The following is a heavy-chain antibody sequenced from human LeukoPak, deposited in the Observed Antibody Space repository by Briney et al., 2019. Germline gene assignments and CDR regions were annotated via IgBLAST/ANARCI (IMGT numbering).Heavy chain of an antibody. V-gene: IGHV3-23*01. J-gene: IGHJ5*02. Sequence: GGSLRLSCAASGFPFSNHAMSWVRQPPGKGLEWVAAISNGNTYYADSVRGRFTISRDDSRNMVYLQMNSLRDEDTALYYCVREAGYCTSVCLKSNWFDPWGQGTLVTVSS. CDR3: VREAGYCTSVCLKSNWFDP. D-gene: IGHD2-8*02. CDR1: GFPFSNHA. CDR2: ISNGNT.